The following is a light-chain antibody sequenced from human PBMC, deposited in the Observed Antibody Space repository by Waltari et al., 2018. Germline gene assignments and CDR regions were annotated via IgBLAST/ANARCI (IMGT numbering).Light chain of an antibody. CDR3: SSYAGSNTL. CDR2: EVS. Sequence: QAALTQPRSVSGSPGQSVTISCTGTSSDIGGYNYVSWYQQHPGTAPKLLLCEVSKRPSGVSDRFSGSKSGNTASLTISGLQAEDEADYYCSSYAGSNTLFGGGTRLTVL. J-gene: IGLJ2*01. V-gene: IGLV2-11*01. CDR1: SSDIGGYNY.